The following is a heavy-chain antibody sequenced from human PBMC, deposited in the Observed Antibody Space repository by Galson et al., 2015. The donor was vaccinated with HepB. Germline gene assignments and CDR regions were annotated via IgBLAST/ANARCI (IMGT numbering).Heavy chain of an antibody. V-gene: IGHV3-53*05. CDR3: ARDLGDAISGSYYGGIDY. CDR1: GFDVSSNY. D-gene: IGHD1-26*01. Sequence: SLRLSCAASGFDVSSNYMSWVRQAPGRGLEWVSVIYSDDNTYYADSVKGRFTISRDNSTSTVYMELSSLRSEDTAVYYCARDLGDAISGSYYGGIDYWGQGTLVTVSS. CDR2: IYSDDNT. J-gene: IGHJ4*02.